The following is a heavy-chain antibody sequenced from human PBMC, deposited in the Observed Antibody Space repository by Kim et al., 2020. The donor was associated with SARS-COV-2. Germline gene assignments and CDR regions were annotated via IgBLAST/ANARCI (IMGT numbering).Heavy chain of an antibody. CDR3: VPHRGVASGFDP. CDR2: IYYSGST. Sequence: SETLSLTCTVSGGSISSGGYYWSWIRQHPGKGLEWIGYIYYSGSTYYNPSLKSRVTISVDTSKNQFSLKLSSVTAADTAVYYCVPHRGVASGFDPWGQGTLVTVSS. J-gene: IGHJ5*02. V-gene: IGHV4-31*03. D-gene: IGHD3-10*01. CDR1: GGSISSGGYY.